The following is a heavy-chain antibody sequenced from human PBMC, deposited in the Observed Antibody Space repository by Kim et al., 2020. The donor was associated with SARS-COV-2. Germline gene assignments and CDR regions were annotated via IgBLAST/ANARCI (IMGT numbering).Heavy chain of an antibody. D-gene: IGHD3-22*01. Sequence: GGSLRLSCAASGFTFSSYWMHWVRQAPGKGLVWVSRINSDGSSTSYADSVKGRFTISRDNAKNTLYLQMNSLRAEDTAVYYCARVTMIVVDLVDYWGQGTLVTVSS. CDR3: ARVTMIVVDLVDY. V-gene: IGHV3-74*01. CDR2: INSDGSST. J-gene: IGHJ4*02. CDR1: GFTFSSYW.